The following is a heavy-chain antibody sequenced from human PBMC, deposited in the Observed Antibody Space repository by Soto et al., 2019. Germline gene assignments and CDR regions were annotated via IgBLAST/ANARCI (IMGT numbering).Heavy chain of an antibody. V-gene: IGHV1-3*01. Sequence: QVQLVQSGAEVKKPGASVKVSCKASGYTFTSYAMHWVRQAPGQRLEWMGWINAGNGNTKYSQKFQGRVTITRDTSASTAYMELSSLRSEDTAVYYCARALPHIVVVPAARINSPYYFDYWGQGTLVTVSS. CDR2: INAGNGNT. CDR1: GYTFTSYA. CDR3: ARALPHIVVVPAARINSPYYFDY. J-gene: IGHJ4*02. D-gene: IGHD2-2*01.